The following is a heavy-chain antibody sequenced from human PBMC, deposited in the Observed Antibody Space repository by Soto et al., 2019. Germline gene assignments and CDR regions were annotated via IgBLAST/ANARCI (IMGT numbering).Heavy chain of an antibody. CDR2: IYYSGRT. Sequence: QLQVQESGPGLVKPSETLSLTCTVSGGSITSSGYYWAWIRQSPGKGLEWIGSIYYSGRTYYNPFLESRVEKSIDTTKKQLYKKLRSVTAPNTALYDCASRHTYYYGSSRYSPMEFDSDLWGQGTLVTVAS. J-gene: IGHJ5*02. CDR3: ASRHTYYYGSSRYSPMEFDSDL. V-gene: IGHV4-39*01. D-gene: IGHD3-22*01. CDR1: GGSITSSGYY.